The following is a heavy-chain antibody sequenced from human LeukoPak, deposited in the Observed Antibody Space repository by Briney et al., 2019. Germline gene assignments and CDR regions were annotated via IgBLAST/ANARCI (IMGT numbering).Heavy chain of an antibody. J-gene: IGHJ3*02. V-gene: IGHV1-2*02. D-gene: IGHD3-22*01. Sequence: GASVKVSCKASGYTFTGYYIHWVRQATGQGLEWMGWINPNSGGTNYAQKFQGRVTMTRDTSISTAYMELSRLRSDDAAVYYCARDTRYYYDSSAYYRSDAFDIWGQGTMVTVSS. CDR1: GYTFTGYY. CDR2: INPNSGGT. CDR3: ARDTRYYYDSSAYYRSDAFDI.